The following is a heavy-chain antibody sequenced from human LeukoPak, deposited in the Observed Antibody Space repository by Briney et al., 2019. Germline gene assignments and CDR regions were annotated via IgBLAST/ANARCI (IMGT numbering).Heavy chain of an antibody. Sequence: GGSLTLTCAASGFTFDDYAMHWVRQAPGKGLEWVSGISWNSSSIGYADSVKGRFTISRDNAKNSLYLQMNSLRAEDTALYYCAKAVREDSGYFRKGAFDIWGQGTMVTVSS. CDR3: AKAVREDSGYFRKGAFDI. CDR2: ISWNSSSI. J-gene: IGHJ3*02. D-gene: IGHD5-12*01. V-gene: IGHV3-9*01. CDR1: GFTFDDYA.